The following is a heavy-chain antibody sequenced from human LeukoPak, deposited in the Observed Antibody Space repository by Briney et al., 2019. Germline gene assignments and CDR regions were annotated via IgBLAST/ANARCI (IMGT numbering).Heavy chain of an antibody. V-gene: IGHV1-18*01. CDR2: ISAYNGNT. Sequence: GAPVKVSCTASGYTFTSYGISWVRQAPGQGLEWMGWISAYNGNTNYAQKLQGRVTMTTDTSTSTAYTELRSLRSDDTAVYYCAREVSYSGYDFDYYYYGMDVWGQGTTVTVSS. J-gene: IGHJ6*02. CDR1: GYTFTSYG. CDR3: AREVSYSGYDFDYYYYGMDV. D-gene: IGHD5-12*01.